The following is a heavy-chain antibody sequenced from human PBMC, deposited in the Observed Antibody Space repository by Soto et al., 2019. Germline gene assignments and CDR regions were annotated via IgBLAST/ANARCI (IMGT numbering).Heavy chain of an antibody. V-gene: IGHV4-61*01. CDR2: VYHTGRT. CDR3: ASDLDYFDS. Sequence: QVLLQDSGPRLVKPSETLSLTCTVSGGSFKSGSYYWSWVRLPPGKGLEWIGYVYHTGRTSYNPSRKSPGFISMATSNSQCSLDLDSVTAADTAVYFCASDLDYFDSWGQGTPVTVSS. J-gene: IGHJ4*02. CDR1: GGSFKSGSYY.